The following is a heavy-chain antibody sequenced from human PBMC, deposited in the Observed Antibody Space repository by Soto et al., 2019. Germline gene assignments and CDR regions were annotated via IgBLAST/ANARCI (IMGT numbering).Heavy chain of an antibody. CDR3: ATRITVFGLLIPPFDP. CDR1: GGSVNGYY. D-gene: IGHD3-3*01. Sequence: PSETLSLTCAVYGGSVNGYYWNWIRQPPGKGLEWSGEINHTGGTHYNPSLKSRVTMSVDTSKNQFSLRLSSVTAADTAIYYCATRITVFGLLIPPFDPWGQGTQVTVPS. V-gene: IGHV4-34*01. J-gene: IGHJ5*02. CDR2: INHTGGT.